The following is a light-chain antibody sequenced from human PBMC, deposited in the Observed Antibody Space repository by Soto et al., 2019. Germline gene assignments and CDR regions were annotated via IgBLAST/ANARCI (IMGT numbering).Light chain of an antibody. V-gene: IGLV4-69*01. Sequence: QSVLTQSPSASASLGASVKLTCTLSSGLSSYAIAWHQQQPEKGPRYLMKLNSDGSHSKGDGIPDRFSGSSSGAERYLTISSLQSEDEADYYCQTWGTGIQGFGGGTKLTVI. CDR1: SGLSSYA. CDR3: QTWGTGIQG. CDR2: LNSDGSH. J-gene: IGLJ2*01.